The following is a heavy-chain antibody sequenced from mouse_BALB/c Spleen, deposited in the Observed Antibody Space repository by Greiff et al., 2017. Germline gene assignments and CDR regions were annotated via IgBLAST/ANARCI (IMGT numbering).Heavy chain of an antibody. J-gene: IGHJ3*01. D-gene: IGHD1-2*01. V-gene: IGHV4-1*02. CDR2: INPDSSTI. Sequence: EVKLLESGGGLVQPGGSLKLSCAASGFDFSRYWMSWVRQAPGKGLEWIGEINPDSSTINYTPSLKDKFIISRDNAKNTLYLQMSKVRSEDTALYYCARRPHYYGYWFAYWGQGTLVTVSA. CDR3: ARRPHYYGYWFAY. CDR1: GFDFSRYW.